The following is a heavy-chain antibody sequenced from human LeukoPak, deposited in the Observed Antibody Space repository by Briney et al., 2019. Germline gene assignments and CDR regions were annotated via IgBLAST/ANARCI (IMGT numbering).Heavy chain of an antibody. D-gene: IGHD2-2*01. J-gene: IGHJ4*02. V-gene: IGHV3-21*01. CDR2: ISSSSSYI. CDR1: GFTFSSYS. Sequence: GGSLRLSCAASGFTFSSYSMNWVRQAPGKGLELVSSISSSSSYIYYADSVKGRFTISRDNAKNSLYLQMNSLRAEDTAVYYCARGYCSSTSCYFIELEEGFDYWGQGTLVTVSS. CDR3: ARGYCSSTSCYFIELEEGFDY.